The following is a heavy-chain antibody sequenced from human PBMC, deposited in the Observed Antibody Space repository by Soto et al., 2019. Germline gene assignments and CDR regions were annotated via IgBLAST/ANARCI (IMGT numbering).Heavy chain of an antibody. CDR3: AASYGSGTVDY. Sequence: GGSLRLSCAASGFTFSDYYMSWIRQAPGKGLEWVSYSSSSSSYTNYADSVKGRFTISRDNAKNSLYLQMNSLRAEDTAVYYCAASYGSGTVDYWGQGTLVTVSS. J-gene: IGHJ4*02. D-gene: IGHD3-10*01. CDR2: SSSSSSYT. V-gene: IGHV3-11*06. CDR1: GFTFSDYY.